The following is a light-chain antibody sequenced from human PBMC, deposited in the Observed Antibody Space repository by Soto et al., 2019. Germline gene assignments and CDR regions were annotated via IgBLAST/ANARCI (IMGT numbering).Light chain of an antibody. J-gene: IGKJ1*01. Sequence: GLTQSAGAVSLTPGERATLSCRASQSVSSSYLAWYQQKPGQAPRLLIYGASSRATGIPDRFSGSGSGTEFTLTISSLQSEDFAVYYCQQYNNWPRTFGQGTKADNK. CDR2: GAS. V-gene: IGKV3D-15*01. CDR1: QSVSSSY. CDR3: QQYNNWPRT.